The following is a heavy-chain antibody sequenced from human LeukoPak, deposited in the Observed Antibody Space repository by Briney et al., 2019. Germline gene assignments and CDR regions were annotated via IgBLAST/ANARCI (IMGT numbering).Heavy chain of an antibody. D-gene: IGHD2-15*01. CDR3: TTVFGCSGGSCYWGYFDY. CDR2: IKSKTDGGTT. CDR1: GFTFSNAW. J-gene: IGHJ4*02. Sequence: GGSLRLSCAASGFTFSNAWMSWVRQAPGKGLEWVGRIKSKTDGGTTDYAAPVKGRFTISRDDSKNTLYLQMNSLKTEDTAVYYCTTVFGCSGGSCYWGYFDYWGQGTLVTVSS. V-gene: IGHV3-15*01.